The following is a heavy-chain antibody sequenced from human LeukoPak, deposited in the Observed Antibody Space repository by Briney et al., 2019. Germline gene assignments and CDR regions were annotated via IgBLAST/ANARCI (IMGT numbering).Heavy chain of an antibody. Sequence: GGSLRLSCAASGFTFSSYEMNWVRQAPGKGLEWVSYISSSGSTIYYADSVKGRFTISRDNAKNSLYLQMNSLRAEDTAVYYCARDPSIDYGDPPDYWGQGTLVTVSS. J-gene: IGHJ4*02. CDR2: ISSSGSTI. V-gene: IGHV3-48*03. D-gene: IGHD4-17*01. CDR3: ARDPSIDYGDPPDY. CDR1: GFTFSSYE.